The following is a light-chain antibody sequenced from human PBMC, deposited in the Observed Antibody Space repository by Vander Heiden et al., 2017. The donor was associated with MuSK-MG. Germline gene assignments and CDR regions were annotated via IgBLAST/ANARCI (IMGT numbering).Light chain of an antibody. CDR3: QQSYTVPWT. CDR1: QSVSSF. CDR2: AAS. J-gene: IGKJ1*01. Sequence: IQMTQSPSSLSASVGDRVTITCRASQSVSSFLNWYQQKPGKAPNLLIYAASTLQSGVPSRFSGSGSGTDFHLTINRLQPEDFAIYYCQQSYTVPWTFGQGTKVVI. V-gene: IGKV1-39*01.